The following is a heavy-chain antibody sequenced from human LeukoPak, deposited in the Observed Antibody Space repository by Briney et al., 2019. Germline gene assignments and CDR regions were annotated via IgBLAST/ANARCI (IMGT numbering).Heavy chain of an antibody. V-gene: IGHV4-31*03. CDR3: ARDWGTYFDY. J-gene: IGHJ4*02. CDR2: IYYSGST. D-gene: IGHD7-27*01. CDR1: GGSVSSGSYY. Sequence: SETLSLTCTVSGGSVSSGSYYWSWIRQHPGKGLEWIGYIYYSGSTYYNPSLESRLTMSVDTSKNQFSLHLTSVTAADTAVYYCARDWGTYFDYWGQGTLVTVSS.